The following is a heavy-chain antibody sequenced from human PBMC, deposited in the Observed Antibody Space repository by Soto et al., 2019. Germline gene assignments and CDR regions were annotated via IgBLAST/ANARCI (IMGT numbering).Heavy chain of an antibody. CDR3: AHIVTVYSSSWYGDDAFDI. J-gene: IGHJ3*02. V-gene: IGHV2-5*02. Sequence: QITLKESSPTLVKPTQTLTLTCTFSGFSLSTSGVGVGWIRQPPGKALEWLALIYWDDDKRYSPSLKSRLTITKDTSKNQVVLTMTNMDPVDTATYYCAHIVTVYSSSWYGDDAFDIWGQGTMVTVSS. D-gene: IGHD6-13*01. CDR1: GFSLSTSGVG. CDR2: IYWDDDK.